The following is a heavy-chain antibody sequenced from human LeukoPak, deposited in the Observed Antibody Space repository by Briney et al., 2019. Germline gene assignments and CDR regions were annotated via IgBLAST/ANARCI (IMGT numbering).Heavy chain of an antibody. CDR1: GFTFSSYA. J-gene: IGHJ4*02. CDR3: ARGDYGDRGYFDY. D-gene: IGHD4-17*01. CDR2: ISYVGSNK. Sequence: GRSLRLSCAASGFTFSSYAMHWVRQAPGKGLEWVAVISYVGSNKYYADSVKGRFTISRDSSKNTLYLQMNSLRAEDTAVYYCARGDYGDRGYFDYWGQGTLVTVSS. V-gene: IGHV3-30*04.